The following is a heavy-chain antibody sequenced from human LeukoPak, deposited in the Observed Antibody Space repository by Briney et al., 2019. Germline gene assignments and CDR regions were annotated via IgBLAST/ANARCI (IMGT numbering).Heavy chain of an antibody. CDR3: ARVDVVTVGKNAFDI. Sequence: GGSLRLSCAASGFTVSSNYMSWVRQAPGKGLEWVSVTYTGGSTNYADSVKGRFSISRDNSKNTLYLQMNSLRAEDTAVYYCARVDVVTVGKNAFDIWGQGTMVTISS. CDR1: GFTVSSNY. CDR2: TYTGGST. V-gene: IGHV3-53*01. D-gene: IGHD4-23*01. J-gene: IGHJ3*02.